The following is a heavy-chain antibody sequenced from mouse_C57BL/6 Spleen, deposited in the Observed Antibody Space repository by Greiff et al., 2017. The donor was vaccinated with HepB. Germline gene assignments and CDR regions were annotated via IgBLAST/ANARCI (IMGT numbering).Heavy chain of an antibody. J-gene: IGHJ3*01. CDR2: FYPGSGST. V-gene: IGHV1-62-2*01. CDR3: AEHEEDWCAY. Sequence: QVQLQQSGAELVKPEASVKLSCKASGYTFTEYTIHWVKQRPGQGLEWIGWFYPGSGSTKYNEKFKDKATLTADKSSSTVYMKLSRLTSEDSAVYYCAEHEEDWCAYWGQGTLVTVSA. CDR1: GYTFTEYT.